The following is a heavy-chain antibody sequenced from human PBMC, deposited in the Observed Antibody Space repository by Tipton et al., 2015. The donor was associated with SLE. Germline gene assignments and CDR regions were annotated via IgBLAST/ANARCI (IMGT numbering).Heavy chain of an antibody. CDR2: INFDGSSI. J-gene: IGHJ5*02. D-gene: IGHD6-13*01. Sequence: SLRLSCAASGFAFSSHWMHWVRQVPGKGLVWVSHINFDGSSIRYADSVKGRFTISRDNAKNSLYLQMNSLRAEDTAVYYCAKDGGQQLVTWGQGTLVNVSS. V-gene: IGHV3-74*01. CDR3: AKDGGQQLVT. CDR1: GFAFSSHW.